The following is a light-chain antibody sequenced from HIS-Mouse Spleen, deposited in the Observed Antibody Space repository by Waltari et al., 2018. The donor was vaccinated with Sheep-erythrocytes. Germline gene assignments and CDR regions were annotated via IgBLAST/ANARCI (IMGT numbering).Light chain of an antibody. J-gene: IGLJ3*02. Sequence: QSALTQPASVSGSPGQSLTISCTGTSSDVGGYNLVSWYQQNPAKAPKLRIYEGSKRPSGVSNRFSGSKSGNTASLTISGLQAEDEADYYCCSYAGSSTPWVFGGGTKLTVL. CDR1: SSDVGGYNL. CDR3: CSYAGSSTPWV. V-gene: IGLV2-23*01. CDR2: EGS.